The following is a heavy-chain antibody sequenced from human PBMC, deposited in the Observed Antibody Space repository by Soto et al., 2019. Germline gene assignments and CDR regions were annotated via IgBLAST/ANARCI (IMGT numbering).Heavy chain of an antibody. D-gene: IGHD2-15*01. CDR3: ARGGYCSGGSCLNWFGP. J-gene: IGHJ5*02. CDR1: GGTFSSYT. Sequence: QVQLVHSGAEVKKPGSSVKVSCKASGGTFSSYTISWVRQAPGQGLEWMGRIIPILGIANYAQKFQGRVTITADKSTSTAYMELSSLRSEDTVVYYCARGGYCSGGSCLNWFGPWGQGTLVTVSS. V-gene: IGHV1-69*02. CDR2: IIPILGIA.